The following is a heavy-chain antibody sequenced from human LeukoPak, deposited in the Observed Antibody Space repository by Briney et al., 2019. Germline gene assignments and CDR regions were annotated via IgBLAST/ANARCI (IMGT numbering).Heavy chain of an antibody. CDR1: GYIFVNFG. CDR3: ARKPMVRGVMPYYYMDV. CDR2: ISAYNGNT. V-gene: IGHV1-18*01. Sequence: ASVKVSCKASGYIFVNFGISWVRQAPRQGLEWVGWISAYNGNTNYAQKFRGRVTITADESTSTAYMELSSLRSEDTAPYYCARKPMVRGVMPYYYMDVWGKGTTVTVSS. D-gene: IGHD3-10*01. J-gene: IGHJ6*03.